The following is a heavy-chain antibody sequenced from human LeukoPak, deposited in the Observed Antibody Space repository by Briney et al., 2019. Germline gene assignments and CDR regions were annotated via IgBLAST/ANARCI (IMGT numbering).Heavy chain of an antibody. D-gene: IGHD3-22*01. Sequence: SETLSLTCAVYGGSFSGYYWSWIRQPPGKGLEWIGEINHSGSTNYNPSLKSRVTISVDTPKNQFSLKLSSVTAADTAVYYCARYGHDSSGYYFDYWGQGTLVTVSS. CDR2: INHSGST. J-gene: IGHJ4*02. V-gene: IGHV4-34*01. CDR1: GGSFSGYY. CDR3: ARYGHDSSGYYFDY.